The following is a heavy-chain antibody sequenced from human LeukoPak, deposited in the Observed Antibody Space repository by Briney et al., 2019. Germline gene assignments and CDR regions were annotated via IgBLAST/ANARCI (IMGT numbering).Heavy chain of an antibody. D-gene: IGHD4-23*01. CDR3: ARDSYGGNWSLGY. Sequence: ASVKVSCKASGFTFTGYYIHWVRQAPEQGLEWMGWVSPNNGGTNYAQMFQGRVTMTRDTSISTAYMELSRLTSDDTAVYYCARDSYGGNWSLGYWGQGTLVTDSS. CDR1: GFTFTGYY. V-gene: IGHV1-2*02. J-gene: IGHJ4*02. CDR2: VSPNNGGT.